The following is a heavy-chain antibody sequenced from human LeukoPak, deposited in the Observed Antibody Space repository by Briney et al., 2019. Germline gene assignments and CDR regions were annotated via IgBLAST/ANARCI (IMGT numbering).Heavy chain of an antibody. V-gene: IGHV3-23*01. CDR2: ISGSGGST. J-gene: IGHJ4*02. D-gene: IGHD3-3*01. Sequence: PGGSLRLSCAASGFTFSSYAMSWVRQAPGKGLEWVSAISGSGGSTYYADSVKGRFTISRDNSKNTLYLQMNSLRAEDTAVYYCARIPQLNYDFWSGYYTGIAYWGQGTLVTVSS. CDR3: ARIPQLNYDFWSGYYTGIAY. CDR1: GFTFSSYA.